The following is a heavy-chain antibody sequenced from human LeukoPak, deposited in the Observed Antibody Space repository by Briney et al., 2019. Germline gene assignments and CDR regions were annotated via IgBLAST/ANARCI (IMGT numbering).Heavy chain of an antibody. J-gene: IGHJ4*02. CDR1: GGSISSSSYY. Sequence: SETLSLTCTVSGGSISSSSYYWGWIRQPPGKGLEWIGSICYSGSTYYNPSLKSRVTISVDTSKNQFSLKLSSVTAADTAVYYCASQWYYFDYWGQGTLVTVSS. CDR2: ICYSGST. CDR3: ASQWYYFDY. D-gene: IGHD2-15*01. V-gene: IGHV4-39*01.